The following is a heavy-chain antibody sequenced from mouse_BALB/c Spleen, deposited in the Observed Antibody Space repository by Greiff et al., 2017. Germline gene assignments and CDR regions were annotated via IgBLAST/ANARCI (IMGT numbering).Heavy chain of an antibody. CDR1: GFTFSSFG. CDR2: ISSGSSTI. D-gene: IGHD2-2*01. Sequence: EVKLMESGGGLVQPGGSRKLSCAASGFTFSSFGMHWVRQAPEKGLEWVAYISSGSSTIYYADTVKGRFTISRDNPKNTLFLQMTSLRSEDTAMYYCARWGVTTNFDYWGQGTTLTVSS. CDR3: ARWGVTTNFDY. J-gene: IGHJ2*01. V-gene: IGHV5-17*02.